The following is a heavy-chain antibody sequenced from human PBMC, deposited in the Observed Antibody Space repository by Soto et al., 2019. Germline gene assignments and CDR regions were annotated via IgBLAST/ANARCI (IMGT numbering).Heavy chain of an antibody. V-gene: IGHV4-31*02. J-gene: IGHJ5*02. D-gene: IGHD4-17*01. CDR2: IYYSGST. Sequence: WTWIRQHPGNGLEWIGYIYYSGSTYYNPSLKSRVSISVDTSKNQFSLKLSSVTAADTAVYYCARDLPLYDYGDYGGGGWFDPWGQGTLVTVSS. CDR3: ARDLPLYDYGDYGGGGWFDP.